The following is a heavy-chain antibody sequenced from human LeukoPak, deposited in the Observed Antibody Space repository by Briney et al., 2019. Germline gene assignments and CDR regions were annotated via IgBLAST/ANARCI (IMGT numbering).Heavy chain of an antibody. J-gene: IGHJ4*02. CDR3: ARVVGGSYYSANCFDY. CDR1: GYTFTSYG. V-gene: IGHV1-18*01. D-gene: IGHD1-26*01. CDR2: ISAYNGNT. Sequence: GASVKVSCKPSGYTFTSYGISWVRQAPGQGLEWTGWISAYNGNTNYAQKLQGRVTMTTDTSTSTAYMELRSLRSDDTAVYYCARVVGGSYYSANCFDYWGQGTLVTVSS.